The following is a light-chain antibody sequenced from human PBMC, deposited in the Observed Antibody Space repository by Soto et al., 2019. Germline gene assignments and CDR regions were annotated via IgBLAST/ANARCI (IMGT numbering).Light chain of an antibody. CDR1: SSDVGGYNY. V-gene: IGLV2-11*01. CDR2: DVA. J-gene: IGLJ1*01. CDR3: CSYAGSYTYV. Sequence: QSVLTQPRSVSGSPGQSVTISCTGTSSDVGGYNYVSWYQQHPGKAPKVMIDDVAKRPSGVPDRFSGSKSGNTASLTISGLQAEDEADYYCCSYAGSYTYVFGSGTKLTVL.